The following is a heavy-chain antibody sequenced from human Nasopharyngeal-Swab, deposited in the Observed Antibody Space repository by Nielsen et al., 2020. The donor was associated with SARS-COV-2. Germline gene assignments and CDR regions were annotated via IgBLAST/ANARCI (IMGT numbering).Heavy chain of an antibody. V-gene: IGHV3-74*01. D-gene: IGHD5-12*01. CDR3: ARDNSGYDTYFDY. CDR2: IPRAGSRP. J-gene: IGHJ4*02. Sequence: WIRQPPGKGPVWVSRIPRAGSRPSYSDSVKGRFTISRDNAKNTLYLQMNSLRAEDTAVYYCARDNSGYDTYFDYWGQGTLVTVSS.